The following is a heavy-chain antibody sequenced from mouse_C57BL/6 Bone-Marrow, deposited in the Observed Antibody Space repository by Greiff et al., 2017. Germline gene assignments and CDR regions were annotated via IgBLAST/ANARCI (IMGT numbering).Heavy chain of an antibody. D-gene: IGHD1-1*01. CDR2: IDPSDSYT. CDR3: ARGAVVHWYFDV. Sequence: QVQLQQPGAELVKPGASVKLSCKASGYTFTSYWMQWVKQRPGQGLELIGEIDPSDSYTNYNQKFKGKATLTVDTSSSTAYMQLSSLTSEDSAVYYCARGAVVHWYFDVWGTATTVTVST. CDR1: GYTFTSYW. V-gene: IGHV1-50*01. J-gene: IGHJ1*03.